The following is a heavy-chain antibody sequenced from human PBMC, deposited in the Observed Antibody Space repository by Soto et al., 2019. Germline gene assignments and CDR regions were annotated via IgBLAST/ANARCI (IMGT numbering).Heavy chain of an antibody. CDR3: ARDLYSGSYNCFDH. CDR1: GGTFSSYT. CDR2: IIPILGIA. Sequence: ASVKVSCKASGGTFSSYTISWVRQAPGQGLEWMGRIIPILGIANYAQKFQGRVTITADKSTSTAYMELSSLRSEDTAVFYCARDLYSGSYNCFDHWGQGTLVTVSS. J-gene: IGHJ5*02. V-gene: IGHV1-69*04. D-gene: IGHD1-26*01.